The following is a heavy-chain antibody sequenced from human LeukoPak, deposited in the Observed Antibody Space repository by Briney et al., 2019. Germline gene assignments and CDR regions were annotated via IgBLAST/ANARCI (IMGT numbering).Heavy chain of an antibody. CDR1: GFTFSDYY. CDR3: ARDRDGDLYFDY. D-gene: IGHD4-17*01. Sequence: GGSLRPSCAASGFTFSDYYMSWIRQAPGKGLEWVSYISSSSSYTNYADSVKGRFTISRDNAKNSLYLQMNSLRAEDTAVYYCARDRDGDLYFDYWGQGTLVTVSS. V-gene: IGHV3-11*06. J-gene: IGHJ4*02. CDR2: ISSSSSYT.